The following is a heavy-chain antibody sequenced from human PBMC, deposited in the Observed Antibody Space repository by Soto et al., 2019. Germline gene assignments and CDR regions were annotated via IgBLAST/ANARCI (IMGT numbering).Heavy chain of an antibody. CDR1: GGTFSSYA. V-gene: IGHV1-69*13. CDR2: IIPIFGTA. J-gene: IGHJ6*02. CDR3: AIPYYSNPFYYYYGMDV. D-gene: IGHD4-4*01. Sequence: SVKVSCKASGGTFSSYAISWVRQAPGQGLEWMGGIIPIFGTANYAQKFQGRVTITADESTSTAYMELSSLRSEDTAVYYCAIPYYSNPFYYYYGMDVWGQGTTVTVSS.